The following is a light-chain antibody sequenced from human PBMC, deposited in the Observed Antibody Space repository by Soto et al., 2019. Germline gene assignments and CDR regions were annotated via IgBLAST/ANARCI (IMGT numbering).Light chain of an antibody. CDR1: SSNIGAGYD. CDR3: QSYDSSLSGSYV. J-gene: IGLJ1*01. Sequence: QSVLTQPPSVSGAPGQRVTISCTGSSSNIGAGYDVHWYQQLPGTAPKLLIYGNSNRPSGVPDRFSGSKSATSASLAITGLQAEDEAYYYCQSYDSSLSGSYVFGTGTKVTVL. CDR2: GNS. V-gene: IGLV1-40*01.